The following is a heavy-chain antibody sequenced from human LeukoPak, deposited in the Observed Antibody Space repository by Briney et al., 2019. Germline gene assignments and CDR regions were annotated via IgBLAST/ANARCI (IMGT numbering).Heavy chain of an antibody. Sequence: GGSLRLSCAASGFTFSSYTMTWVRQAPGKGLEWVSAISGSGGSTYYADSVKGRFTISRDNSKNTLYLQMNSLRAEDTAVYYCAKGEYYYGSGSYFDYWGQGTLVTVSS. CDR1: GFTFSSYT. V-gene: IGHV3-23*01. CDR2: ISGSGGST. CDR3: AKGEYYYGSGSYFDY. J-gene: IGHJ4*02. D-gene: IGHD3-10*01.